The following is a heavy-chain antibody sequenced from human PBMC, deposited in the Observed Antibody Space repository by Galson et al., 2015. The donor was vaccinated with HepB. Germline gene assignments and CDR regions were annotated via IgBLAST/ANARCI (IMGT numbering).Heavy chain of an antibody. CDR3: AKGDGDYPGSFDF. V-gene: IGHV1-8*01. Sequence: SVKVSCKASGHSFTSYDIHWVRQVTGQGLEWMGWMSPKSGDTGYAPKFQGRTNMSRDTSMRTAFMETRNLTTEDTAVYYCAKGDGDYPGSFDFWGQGTMVIVSS. D-gene: IGHD4-17*01. CDR1: GHSFTSYD. J-gene: IGHJ3*01. CDR2: MSPKSGDT.